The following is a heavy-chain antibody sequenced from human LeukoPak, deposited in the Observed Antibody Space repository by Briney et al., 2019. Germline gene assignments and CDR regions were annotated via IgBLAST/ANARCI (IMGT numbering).Heavy chain of an antibody. CDR1: GGSISSSSYY. D-gene: IGHD3-22*01. Sequence: SETLSLTCTVSGGSISSSSYYWGWIRQPPGKGLEWIRSIYYSGSTYYNPSLKSRVTISVDTSKNQFSLKLSSVTAADTAVYYCARHDDYDSSGYYYFDYWGQGTLVTVSS. J-gene: IGHJ4*02. CDR2: IYYSGST. V-gene: IGHV4-39*01. CDR3: ARHDDYDSSGYYYFDY.